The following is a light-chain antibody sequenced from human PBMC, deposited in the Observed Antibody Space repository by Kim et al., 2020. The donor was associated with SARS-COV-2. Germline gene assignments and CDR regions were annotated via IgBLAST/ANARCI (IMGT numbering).Light chain of an antibody. CDR2: AAS. V-gene: IGKV1-39*01. CDR3: QQSYSTPPYT. J-gene: IGKJ2*01. CDR1: QSISSY. Sequence: ASVGDRVTNTCRASQSISSYLNLYQQKPGKAPKLLIYAASSLQSGVTSRFSGSGSGTDFTLSISSLQPGDFATYYCQQSYSTPPYTFGQGTKLEI.